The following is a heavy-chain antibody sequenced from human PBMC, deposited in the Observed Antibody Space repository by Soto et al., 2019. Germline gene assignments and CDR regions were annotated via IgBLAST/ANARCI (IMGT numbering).Heavy chain of an antibody. J-gene: IGHJ4*02. CDR3: ARDRYSSGWYYFDY. CDR2: IYHSGST. D-gene: IGHD6-19*01. Sequence: SETLSLTCAVSSGSISSSNWWSWVRQPPGKGLEWIGEIYHSGSTNYNPSLKSRVTISVDKSKNQFSLKLSSVTAADTAVYYCARDRYSSGWYYFDYWGQGTLVTVSS. CDR1: SGSISSSNW. V-gene: IGHV4-4*02.